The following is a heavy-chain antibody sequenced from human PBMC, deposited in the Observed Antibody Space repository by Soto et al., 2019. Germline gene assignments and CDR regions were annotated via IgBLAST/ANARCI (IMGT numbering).Heavy chain of an antibody. CDR3: ARETLRDAIVI. J-gene: IGHJ3*02. CDR1: GFDFRSYE. CDR2: IRANDESI. Sequence: PGGSLRLSCVASGFDFRSYEMNWVRQAPGKGLEWVSNIRANDESIYYADSVKGRVSVSRDNAKSSLFLEMNSLRVDDTAVYYCARETLRDAIVIWGQGTMVTVSS. V-gene: IGHV3-48*03.